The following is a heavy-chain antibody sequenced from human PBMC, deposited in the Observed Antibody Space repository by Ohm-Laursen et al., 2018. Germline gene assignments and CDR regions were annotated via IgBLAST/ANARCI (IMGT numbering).Heavy chain of an antibody. CDR3: ARALGGYPISYYYGMDV. D-gene: IGHD7-27*01. CDR2: IYTSGST. CDR1: GGSISSYY. V-gene: IGHV4-4*07. Sequence: GTLSLTCTVSGGSISSYYWSWIRQPAGKGLEWIGRIYTSGSTNYNPSLKSRVTISVDTSKNQFSLKLSSVTAADTAVYYCARALGGYPISYYYGMDVWGQGTTVTVSS. J-gene: IGHJ6*02.